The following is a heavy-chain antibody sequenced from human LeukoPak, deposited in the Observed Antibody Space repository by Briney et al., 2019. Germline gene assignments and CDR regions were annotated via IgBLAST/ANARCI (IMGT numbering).Heavy chain of an antibody. D-gene: IGHD4-23*01. CDR3: ARVGLRWRPYWFDP. V-gene: IGHV3-7*01. Sequence: GGSLRLSCAASGSTFSSYWMSWVRQAPGKGLEWVANIKQDGSEKYYVDSVKGRFTISRDNAKNSLDLQMNSLRAEDTAVYYCARVGLRWRPYWFDPWGQGTLVTVSS. J-gene: IGHJ5*02. CDR2: IKQDGSEK. CDR1: GSTFSSYW.